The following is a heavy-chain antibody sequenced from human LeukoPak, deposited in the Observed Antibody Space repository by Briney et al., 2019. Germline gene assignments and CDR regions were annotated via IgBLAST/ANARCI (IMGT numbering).Heavy chain of an antibody. Sequence: SVKVSCKXSGGTFSSYAISWVRQAPGQGLERMGRIIPIFGTANYAQKFQGRVTITTDESTSTAYMELSSLRSEDTAVYYCATEIGHYDILTGYYADIDYWGQGTLVTVSS. D-gene: IGHD3-9*01. CDR3: ATEIGHYDILTGYYADIDY. CDR1: GGTFSSYA. J-gene: IGHJ4*02. V-gene: IGHV1-69*05. CDR2: IIPIFGTA.